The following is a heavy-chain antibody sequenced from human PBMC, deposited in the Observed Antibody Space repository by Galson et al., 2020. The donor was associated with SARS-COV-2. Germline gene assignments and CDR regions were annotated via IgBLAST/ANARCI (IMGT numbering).Heavy chain of an antibody. J-gene: IGHJ6*02. Sequence: SETLSLTCTVSGGSTRSYYWSWIRQPPGKGLECIGYIFYSGATYYSPSLKSRATISIDTSKNQFSLQLTSVTAADTALYFCARGRVLYGMDVWGQGTTVTVSS. D-gene: IGHD3-3*01. CDR2: IFYSGAT. CDR1: GGSTRSYY. V-gene: IGHV4-59*01. CDR3: ARGRVLYGMDV.